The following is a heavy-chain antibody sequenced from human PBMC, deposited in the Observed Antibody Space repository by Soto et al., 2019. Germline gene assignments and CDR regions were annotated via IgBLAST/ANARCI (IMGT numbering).Heavy chain of an antibody. CDR1: GGCISSSSSY. D-gene: IGHD5-12*01. Sequence: SXTLSLTCTVSGGCISSSSSYWCWIRQPPGKALEWIGEINYSGSTNYNPSLKSRVTISVDTSKNQFSLKLSSVTAADTAVYYCAREEVAFQGDFDYWGQGTLVTVSS. CDR2: INYSGST. V-gene: IGHV4-39*07. CDR3: AREEVAFQGDFDY. J-gene: IGHJ4*02.